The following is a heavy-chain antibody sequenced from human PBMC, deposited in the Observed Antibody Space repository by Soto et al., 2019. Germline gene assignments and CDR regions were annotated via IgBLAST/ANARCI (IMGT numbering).Heavy chain of an antibody. D-gene: IGHD6-6*01. J-gene: IGHJ5*02. CDR1: GYTLTELS. CDR2: FDPEDGET. CDR3: ATHHRFWDSSSLGRP. V-gene: IGHV1-24*01. Sequence: ASVKVSCKVSGYTLTELSMHWVRQAPGKGLEWMGGFDPEDGETIYAQKFQGRVTMTEDTSTDTAYMELSSLRSENTAVYYCATHHRFWDSSSLGRPWGQGTLVTVSS.